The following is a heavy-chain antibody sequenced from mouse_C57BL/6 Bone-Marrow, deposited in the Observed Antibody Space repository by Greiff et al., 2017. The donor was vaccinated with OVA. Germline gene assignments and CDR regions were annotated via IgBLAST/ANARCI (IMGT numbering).Heavy chain of an antibody. CDR1: GYTFTTYP. Sequence: QVQLQQSGAELVKPGASVKMSCKASGYTFTTYPIEWMKQNHGKSLEWIGNFHPYNDDTTYNEKFKGKATLTVEKSSSTVYLELSRLTADDSAVYYCARGYYGSGAWFAYWGQGTLVTVSA. CDR3: ARGYYGSGAWFAY. D-gene: IGHD1-1*01. V-gene: IGHV1-47*01. CDR2: FHPYNDDT. J-gene: IGHJ3*01.